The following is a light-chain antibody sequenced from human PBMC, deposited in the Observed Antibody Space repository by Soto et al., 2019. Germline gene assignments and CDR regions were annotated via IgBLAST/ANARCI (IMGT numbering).Light chain of an antibody. CDR3: ASWDVSVNGFWV. V-gene: IGLV1-44*01. CDR1: SSNIGSNT. CDR2: DND. J-gene: IGLJ3*02. Sequence: QSVLTQPPSASGTPGQTVTISCSGSSSNIGSNTVNWYQHLPGTAPKLLIYDNDQRPSGVPDRFSGSKSGTSASLAISGLQSEDEADYYCASWDVSVNGFWVFGGGTQLTVL.